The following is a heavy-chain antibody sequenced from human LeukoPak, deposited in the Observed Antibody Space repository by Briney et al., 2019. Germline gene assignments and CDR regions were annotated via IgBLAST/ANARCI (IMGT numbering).Heavy chain of an antibody. CDR3: ARDGPLVRMITFGNDAFDI. CDR2: ISSSSTI. Sequence: PGGSLRLSCAASGFTFSSYSMNWVRQAPGKGLEWVSYISSSSTIYYADSVKGRFTISRDNAKNSLYLQMNSLRDEDTAVYYCARDGPLVRMITFGNDAFDIWGQGTMVTVSS. J-gene: IGHJ3*02. D-gene: IGHD3-16*01. CDR1: GFTFSSYS. V-gene: IGHV3-48*02.